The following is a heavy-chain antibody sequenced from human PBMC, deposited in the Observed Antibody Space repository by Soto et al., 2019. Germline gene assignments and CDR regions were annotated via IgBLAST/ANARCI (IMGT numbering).Heavy chain of an antibody. D-gene: IGHD1-26*01. Sequence: GGSLRLSCAASGFTFSSYAMTWVRQAPGKGLEWVATIKQDGSEKYYVDSVKGRFTISRDNAKDSLYLEMDSLRAEDTAVYYCARGRSSADYWGQGTLVTVSS. CDR2: IKQDGSEK. J-gene: IGHJ4*02. CDR1: GFTFSSYA. CDR3: ARGRSSADY. V-gene: IGHV3-7*04.